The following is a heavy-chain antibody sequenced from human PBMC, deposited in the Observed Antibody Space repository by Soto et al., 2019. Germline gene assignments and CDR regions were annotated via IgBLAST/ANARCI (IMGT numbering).Heavy chain of an antibody. J-gene: IGHJ5*02. V-gene: IGHV3-53*01. Sequence: VGSLRLSCAISGFSVSSNYLSWVRQAPGKGLEWVSVHYSGGGTYYADSVQGRFTISRDKSNNTLYLQMRRVRAEDTAVYFCARHRHPRGTVGATSPLDPWGQGTQVTVSS. CDR2: HYSGGGT. D-gene: IGHD1-26*01. CDR1: GFSVSSNY. CDR3: ARHRHPRGTVGATSPLDP.